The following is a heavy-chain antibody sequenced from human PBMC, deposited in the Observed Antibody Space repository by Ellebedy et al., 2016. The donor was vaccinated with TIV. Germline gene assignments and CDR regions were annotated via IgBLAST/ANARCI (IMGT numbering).Heavy chain of an antibody. J-gene: IGHJ5*02. CDR1: GGSISSGDHA. D-gene: IGHD4-23*01. V-gene: IGHV4-30-4*01. CDR3: ARDTAVGFDP. CDR2: IYYSGYT. Sequence: MPSETLSLTCSVSGGSISSGDHALTWIRQPPGKGLEWIVFIYYSGYTDYNPSLKSRVAMSVDTSKTQFPLKLTSVTAAGTAVYYGARDTAVGFDPWGQGALVTVSS.